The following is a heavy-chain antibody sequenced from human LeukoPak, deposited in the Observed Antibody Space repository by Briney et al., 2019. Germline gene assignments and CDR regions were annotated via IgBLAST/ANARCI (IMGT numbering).Heavy chain of an antibody. J-gene: IGHJ4*02. V-gene: IGHV4-39*07. CDR1: GGSISSYY. Sequence: SETLSLTCTVSGGSISSYYWGWIRQPPGKGLEWIGSIYYSGSTYYNPSLKSRVTISVDTSKNQFSLRLSSVTAADTAVYYCARLGSSGYSEQDFWGQGTLVTVSS. D-gene: IGHD3-22*01. CDR2: IYYSGST. CDR3: ARLGSSGYSEQDF.